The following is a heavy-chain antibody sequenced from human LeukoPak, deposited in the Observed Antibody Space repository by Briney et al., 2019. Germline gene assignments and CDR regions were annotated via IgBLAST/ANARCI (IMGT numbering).Heavy chain of an antibody. V-gene: IGHV5-51*01. D-gene: IGHD3-10*01. J-gene: IGHJ4*02. CDR1: GYTFTSYW. CDR2: IYPGDSDT. CDR3: ARSGVSMVRGAYDY. Sequence: GESLKISCKGSGYTFTSYWIAWVRQMPGKGPEWMGIIYPGDSDTEYSPSFQGQVTISVDKSISTAFLQWNSLEASDNAMYYCARSGVSMVRGAYDYWGQGTLVTVSS.